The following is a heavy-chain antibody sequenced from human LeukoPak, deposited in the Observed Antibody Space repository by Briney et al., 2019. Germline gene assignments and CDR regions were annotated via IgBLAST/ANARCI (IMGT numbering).Heavy chain of an antibody. CDR1: GFTFDDYG. CDR2: INWNGGST. V-gene: IGHV3-20*04. D-gene: IGHD5-24*01. J-gene: IGHJ4*02. Sequence: GGSLRLSCAASGFTFDDYGMSWVRQAPGKGLEWVSGINWNGGSTGYADSVKGRFTISRDNAKNSLYLQMNSLRAEDTALYYCARGFWEMATINGGTGYWGQGTLVTVSS. CDR3: ARGFWEMATINGGTGY.